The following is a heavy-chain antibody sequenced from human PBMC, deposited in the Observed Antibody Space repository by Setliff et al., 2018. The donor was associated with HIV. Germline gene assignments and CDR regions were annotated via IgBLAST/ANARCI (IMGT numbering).Heavy chain of an antibody. CDR3: ATYHYYDSSAYFIDLYYFDY. D-gene: IGHD3-22*01. Sequence: ASVKVSCKASGYTFTNNVIHWVRQAPGQRLEWMGWIHAGSGDTQYSQKFQGRVTITTDEPTNTVYMELSGLRSEDTAVYYCATYHYYDSSAYFIDLYYFDYWGQGTLVTVPQ. V-gene: IGHV1-3*01. CDR1: GYTFTNNV. J-gene: IGHJ4*02. CDR2: IHAGSGDT.